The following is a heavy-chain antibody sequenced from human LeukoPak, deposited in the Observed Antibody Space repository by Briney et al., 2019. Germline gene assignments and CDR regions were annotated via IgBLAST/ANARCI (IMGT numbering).Heavy chain of an antibody. CDR3: ARGGVPCGGDCYFDMHLFDY. V-gene: IGHV4-38-2*01. CDR2: MYHSGST. D-gene: IGHD2-21*01. J-gene: IGHJ4*02. CDR1: GYSISSGYY. Sequence: SETLSLTCDVTGYSISSGYYWGWIRQPPGKGLERIGSMYHSGSTYYNPSLKSRGTISVDTSKNQYSLKLSSVTAADTAVHYCARGGVPCGGDCYFDMHLFDYWGQGTLVTVSS.